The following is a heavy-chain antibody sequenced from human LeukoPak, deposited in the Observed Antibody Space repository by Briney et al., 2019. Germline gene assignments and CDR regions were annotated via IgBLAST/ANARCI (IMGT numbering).Heavy chain of an antibody. D-gene: IGHD2/OR15-2a*01. CDR1: GFTFSSHW. V-gene: IGHV3-74*01. CDR2: INSDGSTT. Sequence: GGSLRLSCAASGFTFSSHWMHWVRQAPGKGLVWVSRINSDGSTTSYADSVKGRFTISRDNAKNTVYLQMTSLRTGDTAVYYCARDILYRGTDWGQGTLVTVSS. J-gene: IGHJ4*02. CDR3: ARDILYRGTD.